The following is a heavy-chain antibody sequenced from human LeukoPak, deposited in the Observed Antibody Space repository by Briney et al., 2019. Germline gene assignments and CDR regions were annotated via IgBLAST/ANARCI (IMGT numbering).Heavy chain of an antibody. Sequence: GGSLRLSCAASGFTFSSYGMHWVRQAPGKGLEWVAVISYDGSNKYYADSVKGRFTISRDNSKNTLYLQMNSLRAEDTALYYCAKPSGSSGYYQLPIDFWGQGTLVTVSS. D-gene: IGHD3-22*01. CDR3: AKPSGSSGYYQLPIDF. V-gene: IGHV3-30*18. CDR1: GFTFSSYG. CDR2: ISYDGSNK. J-gene: IGHJ4*02.